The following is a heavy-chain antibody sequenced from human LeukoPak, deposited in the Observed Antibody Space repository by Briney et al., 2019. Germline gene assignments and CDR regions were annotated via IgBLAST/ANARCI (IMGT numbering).Heavy chain of an antibody. D-gene: IGHD3-10*01. CDR3: ARANCDYGSGIYHFDL. Sequence: GGSLRLSCAASGFTFRTYWMTSVRQTAGRGLEWVANIKPDGSGEYYLDSVKGRFTISRDNDKKSLYLQMNSLRDEDTAVYYCARANCDYGSGIYHFDLWGQGSLVTVSS. J-gene: IGHJ4*02. V-gene: IGHV3-7*01. CDR1: GFTFRTYW. CDR2: IKPDGSGE.